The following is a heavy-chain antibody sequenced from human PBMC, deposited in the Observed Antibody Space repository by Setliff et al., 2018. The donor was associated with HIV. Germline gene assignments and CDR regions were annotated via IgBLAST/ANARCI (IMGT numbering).Heavy chain of an antibody. D-gene: IGHD4-4*01. CDR3: ARDGIYDYSNYVDAFDI. CDR1: GGSISSGGYY. J-gene: IGHJ3*02. V-gene: IGHV4-31*03. CDR2: IYYSGST. Sequence: KTSETLSLTCTVSGGSISSGGYYWSWIRQHPGKGLEYIGYIYYSGSTYYNPSLKSRVTISVDTSKNQFSLRLNSVTAADTAVYYCARDGIYDYSNYVDAFDIWGQGTMVTVSS.